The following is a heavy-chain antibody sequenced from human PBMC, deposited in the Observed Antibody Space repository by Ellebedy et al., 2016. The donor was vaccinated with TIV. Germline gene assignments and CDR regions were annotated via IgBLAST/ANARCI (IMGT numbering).Heavy chain of an antibody. CDR2: SHYSGTT. Sequence: SETLSLXCTVSDGSIRSYHWSWIRQSPGKGLEWIGYSHYSGTTNYNPSLKSRLSISVDTSKNQFSLNLSSVTAADTGVYYCARTSTMVRGALDYWGQGTLVTVSS. CDR1: DGSIRSYH. CDR3: ARTSTMVRGALDY. J-gene: IGHJ4*02. V-gene: IGHV4-59*01. D-gene: IGHD3-10*01.